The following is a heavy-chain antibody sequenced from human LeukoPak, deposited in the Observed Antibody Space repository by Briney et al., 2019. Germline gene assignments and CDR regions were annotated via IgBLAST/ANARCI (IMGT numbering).Heavy chain of an antibody. V-gene: IGHV4-30-2*01. CDR3: ARDFYSSSSSCWFDP. CDR2: IYHSGST. CDR1: GGSISSGGYS. D-gene: IGHD6-6*01. Sequence: NPSETLSLTCAVSGGSISSGGYSWSWIRQPPGKGLEWIGYIYHSGSTYYNPSLKSRVTISVDRSKNQFSLKLSSVTAADTAVYYCARDFYSSSSSCWFDPWGQGTLVTVSS. J-gene: IGHJ5*02.